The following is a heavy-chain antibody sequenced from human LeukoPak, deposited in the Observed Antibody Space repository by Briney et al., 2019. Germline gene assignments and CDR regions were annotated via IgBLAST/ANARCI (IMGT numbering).Heavy chain of an antibody. CDR1: GFTFSSYA. CDR2: ISYDGSNK. V-gene: IGHV3-30*04. J-gene: IGHJ4*02. CDR3: AKDDGWLQFNN. Sequence: GRSLRLSCAASGFTFSSYAMHWVRQAPGKGLEWVAVISYDGSNKYYADSVKGRFTISRDNSKNTLHLQMNSLRAEDTAIYYCAKDDGWLQFNNWGQGTLVTVSS. D-gene: IGHD5-24*01.